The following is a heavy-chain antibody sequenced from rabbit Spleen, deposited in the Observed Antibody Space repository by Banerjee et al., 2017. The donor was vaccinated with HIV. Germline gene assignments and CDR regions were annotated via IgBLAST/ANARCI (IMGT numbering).Heavy chain of an antibody. D-gene: IGHD8-1*01. CDR1: GFSFSSNYW. CDR3: ARDGAGGSYFAL. Sequence: LEESGGGLVKPGGTLTLTCTASGFSFSSNYWICWVRQAPGKGLEWIACIDTGSSGFTYFATWAKGRFTCSKTSSTTVTLQMTSLTAADTATYFCARDGAGGSYFALWGPGTLVTVS. CDR2: IDTGSSGFT. J-gene: IGHJ4*01. V-gene: IGHV1S45*01.